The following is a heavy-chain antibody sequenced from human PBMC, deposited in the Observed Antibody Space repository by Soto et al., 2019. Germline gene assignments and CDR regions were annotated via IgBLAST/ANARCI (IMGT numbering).Heavy chain of an antibody. CDR3: ARDRRGYSYGYYYYGMDV. J-gene: IGHJ6*02. V-gene: IGHV3-48*01. D-gene: IGHD5-18*01. Sequence: PGGSLRLSCAASGFTFSSYSMNWVRQAPGKGLEWVSYISSSSSTIYYADSVKGRFTISRDNAKNSLYLQMNSLRAEDTAVYYCARDRRGYSYGYYYYGMDVWGQGTTVTVSS. CDR1: GFTFSSYS. CDR2: ISSSSSTI.